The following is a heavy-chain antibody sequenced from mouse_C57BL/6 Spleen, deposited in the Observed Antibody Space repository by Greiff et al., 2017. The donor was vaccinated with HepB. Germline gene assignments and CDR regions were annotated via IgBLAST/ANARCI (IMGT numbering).Heavy chain of an antibody. CDR1: GFTFSSYA. J-gene: IGHJ3*01. CDR2: ISDGGSYT. Sequence: EVQLVESGGGLVKPGGSLKLSCAASGFTFSSYAMSWVRQTPEKRLEWVATISDGGSYTYYPDNVKGRFTISRDNAKNNLYLQMSHLKSEDTAMYYCARDNYSNYEGFAYWGQGTLVTVSA. V-gene: IGHV5-4*01. CDR3: ARDNYSNYEGFAY. D-gene: IGHD2-5*01.